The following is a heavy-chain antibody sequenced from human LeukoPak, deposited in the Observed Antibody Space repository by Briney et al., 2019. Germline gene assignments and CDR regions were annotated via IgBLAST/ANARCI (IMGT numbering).Heavy chain of an antibody. D-gene: IGHD2-15*01. CDR2: IYTRGSS. Sequence: PSETLSLTCTVSGGSINNYYWSWIRQPAGKGLEWIGRIYTRGSSNYNPSLKSRVTMSVDTSKNQFSLKLSSVTAANTAVYYCARGRYCSADICSGGDAFDIWGQGTMVSVSS. V-gene: IGHV4-4*07. CDR1: GGSINNYY. J-gene: IGHJ3*02. CDR3: ARGRYCSADICSGGDAFDI.